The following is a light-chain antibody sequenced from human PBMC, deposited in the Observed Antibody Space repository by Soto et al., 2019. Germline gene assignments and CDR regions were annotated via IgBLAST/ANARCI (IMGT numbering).Light chain of an antibody. Sequence: EIVMTQSPATLSVSPGGRATLSCRASQSISDTLAWYQQKPGQAPRLLIYGASNRATGIPDRISGSRSGTEFTLTISSLQSEDFGVYYCQQFEDWPTFGQGTKVDIK. CDR1: QSISDT. V-gene: IGKV3-15*01. J-gene: IGKJ1*01. CDR3: QQFEDWPT. CDR2: GAS.